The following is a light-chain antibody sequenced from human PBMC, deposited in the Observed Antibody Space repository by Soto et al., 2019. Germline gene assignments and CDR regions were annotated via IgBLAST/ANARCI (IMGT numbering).Light chain of an antibody. CDR1: QSVASSY. J-gene: IGKJ2*01. CDR2: GAS. V-gene: IGKV3-20*01. CDR3: QQYGSLGYT. Sequence: EIVLTQSPGTLSLSPRERATLSCRASQSVASSYLAWYQQRPGQAPRLLIYGASTRATGIPDRFSGSGSGTDFTLTISRLEREDFVVYYCQQYGSLGYTFGQGTKLEIK.